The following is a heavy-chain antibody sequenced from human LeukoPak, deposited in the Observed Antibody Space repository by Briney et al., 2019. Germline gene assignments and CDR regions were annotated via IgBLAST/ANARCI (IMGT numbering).Heavy chain of an antibody. V-gene: IGHV4-59*01. D-gene: IGHD5-12*01. CDR1: GGSISTYY. CDR3: VRGIYSGYDRSFNS. J-gene: IGHJ4*02. Sequence: SETLSLTCTVSGGSISTYYWNWIRQPPGKGLEWIGYIHYSGTTNHNPSLKGRVTISVDTSKNQLSLKLTSVTAADTAVYYCVRGIYSGYDRSFNSWGQGTLVTVSS. CDR2: IHYSGTT.